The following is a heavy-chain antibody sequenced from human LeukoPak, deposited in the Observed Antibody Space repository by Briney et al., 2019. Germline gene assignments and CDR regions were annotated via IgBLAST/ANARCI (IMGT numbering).Heavy chain of an antibody. Sequence: SETLSLTCTVSGGSISSSSYYWGWIRQPPGKGLEWIGYIYYSGSTNYNPSLKSRVTISVDTSKNQFSLKLSSVTAADTAVYYCASGKYYYGSGRKNYYFDYWGQGTLVTVSS. J-gene: IGHJ4*02. CDR3: ASGKYYYGSGRKNYYFDY. D-gene: IGHD3-10*01. CDR2: IYYSGST. V-gene: IGHV4-61*05. CDR1: GGSISSSSYY.